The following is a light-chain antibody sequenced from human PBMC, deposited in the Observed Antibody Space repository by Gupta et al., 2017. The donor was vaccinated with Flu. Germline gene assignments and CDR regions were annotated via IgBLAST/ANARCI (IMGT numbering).Light chain of an antibody. V-gene: IGLV8-61*01. Sequence: QAVVTQEPSFSVSPGGTVPLTCGLTSGPVSRTYYPSWYQQTPGQPPLTLSHGTNIRSSGVPDRFAGSILGDKAAITITGAQTDDESHEDCVVSMGSGMVALGGGTKVTVL. CDR1: SGPVSRTYY. J-gene: IGLJ3*02. CDR3: VVSMGSGMVA. CDR2: GTN.